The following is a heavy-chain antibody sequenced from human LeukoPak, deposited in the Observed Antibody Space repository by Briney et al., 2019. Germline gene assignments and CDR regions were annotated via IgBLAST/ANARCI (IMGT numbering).Heavy chain of an antibody. D-gene: IGHD6-19*01. CDR1: GFTFSSYS. CDR2: ISSDTTTK. V-gene: IGHV3-48*04. J-gene: IGHJ4*02. Sequence: GGSLRLSCAASGFTFSSYSMNWVRQAPGKGLQWVSYISSDTTTKYYADSVKGRFTISRDNAKNSLYLQMSSLSAEDTGVYYCAREGSGWLPNSWGQGTLVIVSS. CDR3: AREGSGWLPNS.